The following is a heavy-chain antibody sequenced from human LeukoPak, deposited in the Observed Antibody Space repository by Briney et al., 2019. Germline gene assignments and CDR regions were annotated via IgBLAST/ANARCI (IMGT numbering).Heavy chain of an antibody. CDR1: GGSMSPYH. CDR3: ARHQVAGTCFDY. V-gene: IGHV4-59*08. CDR2: IYYSGST. J-gene: IGHJ4*02. D-gene: IGHD6-19*01. Sequence: SETLSLTCTVSGGSMSPYHWGWIRQPPGKGLEWTGYIYYSGSTNYNPSLKSRVTISVDTSKNQFSLKLSSVTAADTAVYYCARHQVAGTCFDYWGQGTLVTVSS.